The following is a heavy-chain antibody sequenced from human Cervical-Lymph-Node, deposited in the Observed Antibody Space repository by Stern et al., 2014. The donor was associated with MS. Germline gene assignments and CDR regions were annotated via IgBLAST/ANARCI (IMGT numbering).Heavy chain of an antibody. CDR1: GGTFSDYA. Sequence: QVQLGQSGAEVKKPGSLVKVSCKASGGTFSDYAINWVRQAPGQGLEWMGGIIPIFHSANYAQKFQGRVTITADESTSTAYMDLSSLRSEDTAVYYCARPNMIGAFYFDSWGQGTLVTVSS. CDR3: ARPNMIGAFYFDS. D-gene: IGHD3-22*01. V-gene: IGHV1-69*01. CDR2: IIPIFHSA. J-gene: IGHJ4*02.